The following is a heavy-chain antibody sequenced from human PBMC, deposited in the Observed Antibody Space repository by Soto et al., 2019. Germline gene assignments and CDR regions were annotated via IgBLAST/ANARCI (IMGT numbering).Heavy chain of an antibody. CDR2: INAANGDT. D-gene: IGHD6-19*01. CDR3: ARGAAVAGGNNWFDP. Sequence: GASVKASCKSSGYTITSYGIHWVRQAPEQRLEWMGWINAANGDTKYSPKFQGRVTITRDTSASTAYMELSSLRSEDTAVYYCARGAAVAGGNNWFDPWGQGTLVTVSS. V-gene: IGHV1-3*01. CDR1: GYTITSYG. J-gene: IGHJ5*02.